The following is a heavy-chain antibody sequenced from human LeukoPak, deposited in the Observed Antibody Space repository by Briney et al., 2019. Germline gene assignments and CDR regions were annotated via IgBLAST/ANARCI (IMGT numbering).Heavy chain of an antibody. Sequence: SETLSLTCSVSGGSVSSGDYHWIWMPQPPGKGLEGVGYIYYSGSTNYNHYLKSRISISVDRSKNQFSLKLKSVAAADTAVYYCARDNSALDYWGQGTLVTVSS. CDR2: IYYSGST. CDR1: GGSVSSGDYH. D-gene: IGHD2-21*01. V-gene: IGHV4-61*08. J-gene: IGHJ4*02. CDR3: ARDNSALDY.